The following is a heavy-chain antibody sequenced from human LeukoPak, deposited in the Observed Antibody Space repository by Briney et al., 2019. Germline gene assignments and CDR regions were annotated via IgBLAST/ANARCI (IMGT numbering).Heavy chain of an antibody. CDR2: MFDSRNV. D-gene: IGHD2-2*01. J-gene: IGHJ4*02. V-gene: IGHV4-38-2*02. Sequence: PSETLSLTCTVSGYSISSGYYWGWIRQSPGKGLEWIGSMFDSRNVFYNPSLKSQVTISVDTSKNQFSLKLTSVSAADTAVYFCARAANAWYYFDYWGQGTLVTVSS. CDR3: ARAANAWYYFDY. CDR1: GYSISSGYY.